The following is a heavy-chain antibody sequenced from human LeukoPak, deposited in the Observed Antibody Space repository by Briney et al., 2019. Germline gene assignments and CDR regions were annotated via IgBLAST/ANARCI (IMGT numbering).Heavy chain of an antibody. J-gene: IGHJ4*02. CDR2: TYPADSDT. Sequence: GESLKISCKASGYSFTNYWIAWVRQMPGKGLEWLGITYPADSDTRYSPPFQGQVTISADKSISTAYLQWSSLEASDTAMYYCARSAYSGYGVDSWGQGTLLTVSS. V-gene: IGHV5-51*01. CDR1: GYSFTNYW. CDR3: ARSAYSGYGVDS. D-gene: IGHD5-12*01.